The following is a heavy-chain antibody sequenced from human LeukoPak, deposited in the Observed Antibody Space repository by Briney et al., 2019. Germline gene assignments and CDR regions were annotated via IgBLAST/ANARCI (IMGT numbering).Heavy chain of an antibody. CDR2: INGDGSIT. D-gene: IGHD4-23*01. CDR3: ARVRSVGGNPHAFNI. J-gene: IGHJ3*02. V-gene: IGHV3-74*01. Sequence: GGSLRLSCAASRFPFSSYWMHWVRQAPGKGLVWVSRINGDGSITTYADSVKGRFTISRDNAKNMLYLQLDSLTAEDTAVYYCARVRSVGGNPHAFNIWGQGTMVTVSS. CDR1: RFPFSSYW.